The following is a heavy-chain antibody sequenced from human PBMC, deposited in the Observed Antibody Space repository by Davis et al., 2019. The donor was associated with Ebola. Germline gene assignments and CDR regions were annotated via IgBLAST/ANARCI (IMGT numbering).Heavy chain of an antibody. Sequence: ASVKVSCKASGYTFKNYAISWVRQAPGQGLEWMGWISAYNGNTNYAQILQGRVTMTTDTSTGTAYMELRSLRSDDMAVYFCARTSIVGTTTTASDLWGQGTKVTVSS. J-gene: IGHJ3*01. CDR3: ARTSIVGTTTTASDL. V-gene: IGHV1-18*03. CDR1: GYTFKNYA. D-gene: IGHD1-26*01. CDR2: ISAYNGNT.